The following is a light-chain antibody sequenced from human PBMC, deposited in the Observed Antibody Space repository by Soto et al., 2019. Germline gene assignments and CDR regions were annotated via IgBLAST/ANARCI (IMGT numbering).Light chain of an antibody. Sequence: EIVMTQSPATLSVSPGERATLSCRASQSVYSNLAWYQQIPGQAPRLLIYDTSIRATGIPARFSDSGSGTEFTLTINSLQSEDFAIYYCQQYNNWPPITFGQGTRLEIK. CDR1: QSVYSN. CDR2: DTS. CDR3: QQYNNWPPIT. V-gene: IGKV3D-15*01. J-gene: IGKJ5*01.